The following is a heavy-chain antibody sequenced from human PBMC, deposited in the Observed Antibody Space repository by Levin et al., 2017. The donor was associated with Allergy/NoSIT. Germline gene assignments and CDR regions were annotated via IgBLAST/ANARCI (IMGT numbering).Heavy chain of an antibody. CDR1: GLTFSSYA. Sequence: GGSLRLSCAASGLTFSSYAMSWVRQAPGKGLEWVSGIGGSDSTHYADSVKGRFTISRDNFKDTLYLQMNSLRAEDTAVYYCAKQSTRIRFGEVWTPNRYYMDVWGKGTTVTVSS. CDR3: AKQSTRIRFGEVWTPNRYYMDV. CDR2: IGGSDST. V-gene: IGHV3-23*01. J-gene: IGHJ6*03. D-gene: IGHD3-10*01.